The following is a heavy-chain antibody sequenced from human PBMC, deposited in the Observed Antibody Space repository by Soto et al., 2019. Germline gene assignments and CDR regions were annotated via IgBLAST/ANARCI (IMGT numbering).Heavy chain of an antibody. CDR1: GFNFRIYG. J-gene: IGHJ6*02. CDR2: MSADGSEK. V-gene: IGHV3-30*18. D-gene: IGHD1-26*01. Sequence: QVRLVESGGGVVHPGRPLRLSWAVPGFNFRIYGVHWVRHPPGKGLEWVAVMSADGSEKYYADSVKGRLTISRDNSKNTVYLEMNSLRPEDTAVYYCAKDRGSGSYSYGMDVWGQGTTVTVSS. CDR3: AKDRGSGSYSYGMDV.